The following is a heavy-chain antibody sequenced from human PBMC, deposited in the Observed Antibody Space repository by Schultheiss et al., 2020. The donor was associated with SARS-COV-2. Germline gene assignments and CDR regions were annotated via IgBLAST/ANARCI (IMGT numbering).Heavy chain of an antibody. CDR1: GGSISSYY. J-gene: IGHJ6*02. CDR3: ASRCSSTSCPAGRYYYYYGMDV. V-gene: IGHV4-59*01. D-gene: IGHD2-2*01. Sequence: SQTLSLTCTVSGGSISSYYWSWIRQPPGKGLEWIGYIYYSGSTNYNPSLKSRVTISVDTSKNQFSLKLSSVTAADTAVYYCASRCSSTSCPAGRYYYYYGMDVWGQGTTVTVSS. CDR2: IYYSGST.